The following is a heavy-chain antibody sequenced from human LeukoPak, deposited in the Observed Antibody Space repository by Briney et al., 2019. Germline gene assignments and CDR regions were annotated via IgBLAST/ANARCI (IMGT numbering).Heavy chain of an antibody. J-gene: IGHJ3*02. Sequence: AGGSLRLSCAASGFMFSTYSMNWVRQAPGKGLEYVSSIISSGRYTFSADSVKGRFTISRDNAENSLFLQMNSLTAEDTAVYYCAREDYGDKGAIDIWGRGTMVIVSS. D-gene: IGHD4/OR15-4a*01. CDR3: AREDYGDKGAIDI. CDR1: GFMFSTYS. CDR2: IISSGRYT. V-gene: IGHV3-21*01.